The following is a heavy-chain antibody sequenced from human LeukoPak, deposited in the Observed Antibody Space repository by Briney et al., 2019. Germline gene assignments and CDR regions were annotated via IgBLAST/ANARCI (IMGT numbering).Heavy chain of an antibody. CDR1: GRSISSYY. Sequence: SETLSLTCTVSGRSISSYYWSWIRQPPGKGLEWIGYIYYSGSTNYNPSLKSRVTISVDTSKNQFSLKLSSVTAADTAVYYCARHPYNMGPYGMDVWGQGTTVTVSS. J-gene: IGHJ6*02. D-gene: IGHD1-14*01. CDR2: IYYSGST. V-gene: IGHV4-59*08. CDR3: ARHPYNMGPYGMDV.